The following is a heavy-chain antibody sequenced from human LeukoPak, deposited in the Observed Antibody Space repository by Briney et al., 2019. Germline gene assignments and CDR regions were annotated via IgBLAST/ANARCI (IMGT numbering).Heavy chain of an antibody. J-gene: IGHJ4*02. CDR1: GFTFSSYW. D-gene: IGHD6-19*01. CDR2: IKQGGSEK. Sequence: GGSLRLSCAAFGFTFSSYWMSWVRQAPGKGLEWVANIKQGGSEKYYVDSVKGRFTISRDNAKNSLYLQMNSLRAEDTAVYYCARDSSIAVAGPLDYWGQGTLVTVSS. V-gene: IGHV3-7*03. CDR3: ARDSSIAVAGPLDY.